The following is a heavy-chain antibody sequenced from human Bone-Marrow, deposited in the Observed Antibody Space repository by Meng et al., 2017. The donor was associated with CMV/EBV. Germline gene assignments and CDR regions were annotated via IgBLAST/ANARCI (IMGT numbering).Heavy chain of an antibody. V-gene: IGHV3-9*01. CDR2: ISWNSGSI. Sequence: GGSLRLPCAASGFTFDDYAMHWVRQAPGKGLEWVSGISWNSGSIGYADSVKGRFTISRDNAKNSLYLQMNSLRAEDTALYYCAKVSYGPDAFDIWGQGTMVTISS. CDR1: GFTFDDYA. CDR3: AKVSYGPDAFDI. J-gene: IGHJ3*02. D-gene: IGHD5-18*01.